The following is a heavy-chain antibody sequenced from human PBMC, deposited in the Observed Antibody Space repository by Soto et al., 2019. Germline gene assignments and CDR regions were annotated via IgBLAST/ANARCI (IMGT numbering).Heavy chain of an antibody. D-gene: IGHD3-3*01. CDR1: GGTFSSYA. J-gene: IGHJ5*02. CDR3: ARVQSDFWSGYPSNWFDP. V-gene: IGHV1-69*06. Sequence: SVKVSCKASGGTFSSYAISWVRQAPGQGLEWMGGIIPIFGTANYAQKFQGRVTITADKSTSTAYMELSSLRSEDTAVYYCARVQSDFWSGYPSNWFDPWGQGTLVTAPQ. CDR2: IIPIFGTA.